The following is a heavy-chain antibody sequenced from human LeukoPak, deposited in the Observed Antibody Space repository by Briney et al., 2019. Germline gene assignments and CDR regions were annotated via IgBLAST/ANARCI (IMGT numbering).Heavy chain of an antibody. V-gene: IGHV4-39*01. Sequence: SETLSLTCTVSGGSISSSSYYWGWLRQPPGKGLECIGNIYPSGATYYNPSLKGRVTISLDTSKSQFSLRLSSVTAADTAVYYCVQNIPGAVEHWGQGTLVTVSS. CDR1: GGSISSSSYY. J-gene: IGHJ1*01. CDR2: IYPSGAT. D-gene: IGHD1-20*01. CDR3: VQNIPGAVEH.